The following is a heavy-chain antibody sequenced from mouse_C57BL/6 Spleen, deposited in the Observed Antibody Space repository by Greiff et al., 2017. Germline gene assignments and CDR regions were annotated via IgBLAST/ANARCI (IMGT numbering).Heavy chain of an antibody. J-gene: IGHJ4*01. D-gene: IGHD2-12*01. CDR2: LDPETGGT. CDR3: KRFHGSVTGDYAMDY. CDR1: GYTFTDYE. Sequence: QVQLKQSGAELVRPGASVALSCKASGYTFTDYEMHWVKQTPVHGLEWIGALDPETGGTAYNQKFKGKAILTADKSSCTAYMELRSLTSEDSDVYYCKRFHGSVTGDYAMDYWGQGTSVTVSS. V-gene: IGHV1-15*01.